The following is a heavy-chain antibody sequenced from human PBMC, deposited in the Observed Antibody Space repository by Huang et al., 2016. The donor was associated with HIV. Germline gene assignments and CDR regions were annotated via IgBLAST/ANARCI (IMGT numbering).Heavy chain of an antibody. Sequence: EMQLLESGGGLVQPGGSLRLSCAASAFTFRSYAMTWVRQAPGKVLEWVSAISGSGGNTYHADSVKGRFTISRDNSKNTLYLQMNSLRAEDTAVYYCAKVASGYDFSARGSDWFDPWGQGTLVSVSS. CDR1: AFTFRSYA. V-gene: IGHV3-23*01. D-gene: IGHD5-12*01. J-gene: IGHJ5*02. CDR3: AKVASGYDFSARGSDWFDP. CDR2: ISGSGGNT.